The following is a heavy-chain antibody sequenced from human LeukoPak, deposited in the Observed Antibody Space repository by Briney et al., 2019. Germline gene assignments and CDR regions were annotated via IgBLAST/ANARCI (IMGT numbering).Heavy chain of an antibody. CDR3: ARHGLITGYFDY. V-gene: IGHV4-39*01. CDR2: IYYSGST. J-gene: IGHJ4*02. CDR1: GGSVSSSSYY. Sequence: SETLSLTCTVSGGSVSSSSYYWGWIRQPPGKGLEWIGSIYYSGSTYYNPSLKSRVTISVDTSKNQFSLKLSSVTAADTAVYYCARHGLITGYFDYWGQGTLVTVSS. D-gene: IGHD1-14*01.